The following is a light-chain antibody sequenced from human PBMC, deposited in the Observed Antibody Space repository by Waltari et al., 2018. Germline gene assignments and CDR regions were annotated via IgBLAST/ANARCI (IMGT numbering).Light chain of an antibody. CDR1: QGFSTY. CDR3: LQYNSHPWT. V-gene: IGKV1-17*01. Sequence: DDQTTQSPSFLTASAGAHVHITCRASQGFSTYLNWYQQKPGKPPKRLIYGASNLESGVPSRFSGSGSGTDFTLTISSLQPEDFATYYCLQYNSHPWTFGQGTKLEIK. J-gene: IGKJ1*01. CDR2: GAS.